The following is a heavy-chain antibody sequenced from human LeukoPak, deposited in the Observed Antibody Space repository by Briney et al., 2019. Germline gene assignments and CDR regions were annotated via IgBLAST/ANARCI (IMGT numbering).Heavy chain of an antibody. CDR2: VTASGSTT. D-gene: IGHD4-23*01. V-gene: IGHV3-23*01. CDR3: ARNYGGNSAG. Sequence: AGSLRLSCVASAFNFRIYATNWVRLAPGKGLEWVSGVTASGSTTYYTDSVKGRFTISRDNSKNSLYLQMNSLRAEDTAIYYCARNYGGNSAGWGQGTRVIVSS. CDR1: AFNFRIYA. J-gene: IGHJ4*02.